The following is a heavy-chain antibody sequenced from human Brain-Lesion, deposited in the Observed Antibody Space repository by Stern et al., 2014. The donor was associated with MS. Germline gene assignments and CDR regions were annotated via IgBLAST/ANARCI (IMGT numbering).Heavy chain of an antibody. CDR1: GYTLTELS. V-gene: IGHV1-24*01. J-gene: IGHJ4*02. Sequence: VQLVESGAEVKKPGASVKVSCKVSGYTLTELSMHWVRQAPRKGLEWMGGFDPDDGETIYAQRFQGRVTMTEDTSTDTAYMELSSLRSEDADVYYCATLSPGAGGNYYRHFDYWGQGTLVTVSS. CDR2: FDPDDGET. CDR3: ATLSPGAGGNYYRHFDY. D-gene: IGHD1-26*01.